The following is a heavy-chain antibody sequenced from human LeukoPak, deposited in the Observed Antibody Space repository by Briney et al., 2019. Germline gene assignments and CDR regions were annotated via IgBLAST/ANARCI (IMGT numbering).Heavy chain of an antibody. V-gene: IGHV4-34*01. CDR1: GFTFSSYW. CDR3: ARAWDYGDYFDY. J-gene: IGHJ4*02. CDR2: INHSGST. Sequence: GSLRLSCAASGFTFSSYWMSWIRQPPGKGLEWIGEINHSGSTNYNPSLKSRVTISVDTSKNQFSLKLSSVTAADTAVYYCARAWDYGDYFDYWGQGTPVTVSS. D-gene: IGHD4-17*01.